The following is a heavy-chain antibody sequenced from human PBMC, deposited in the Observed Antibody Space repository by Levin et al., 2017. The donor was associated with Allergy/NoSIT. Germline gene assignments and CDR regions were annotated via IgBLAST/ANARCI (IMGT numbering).Heavy chain of an antibody. CDR3: AILYSGGSSSSDY. CDR1: GFTFDDYA. Sequence: SLKISCAASGFTFDDYAMHWVRQAPGKGLEWVSGISWNSGSIGYADSVKGRFTISRDNAKNSLYLQMNSLRAEDTALYYCAILYSGGSSSSDYWGQGTLVTVSS. CDR2: ISWNSGSI. V-gene: IGHV3-9*01. D-gene: IGHD6-6*01. J-gene: IGHJ4*02.